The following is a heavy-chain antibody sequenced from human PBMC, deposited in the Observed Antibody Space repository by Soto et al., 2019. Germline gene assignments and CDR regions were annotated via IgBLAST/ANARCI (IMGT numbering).Heavy chain of an antibody. D-gene: IGHD3-10*01. J-gene: IGHJ4*02. CDR3: ARAIGGGSGSYYNVDY. CDR1: GGSISSGDYY. V-gene: IGHV4-30-4*01. Sequence: SETPSLTCTVSGGSISSGDYYWSWIRQPPGKGLEWIGYIYYSGSTYYNPSLKSRVTISVDTSKNQFSLKLSSVTAADTAVYYCARAIGGGSGSYYNVDYWGQGTLVTVSS. CDR2: IYYSGST.